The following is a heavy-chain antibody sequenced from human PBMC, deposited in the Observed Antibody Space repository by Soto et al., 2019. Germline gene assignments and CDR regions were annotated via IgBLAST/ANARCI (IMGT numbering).Heavy chain of an antibody. CDR1: EFTYSGYG. D-gene: IGHD2-2*01. Sequence: HPGGSLRHSCAEAEFTYSGYGRNRDRQAPGKGLEWVAVIWYDGSNKYYADSVKGRFTISRDNSKNTLYLQMNSLRAEDTAVYYCARDWVPSILSPIEVVPAAMVPSYYYGMDVWGQGTTVTVSS. V-gene: IGHV3-33*01. J-gene: IGHJ6*02. CDR2: IWYDGSNK. CDR3: ARDWVPSILSPIEVVPAAMVPSYYYGMDV.